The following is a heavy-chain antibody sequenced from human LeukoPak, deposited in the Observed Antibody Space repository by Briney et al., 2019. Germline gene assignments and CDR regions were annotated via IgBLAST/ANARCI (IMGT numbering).Heavy chain of an antibody. CDR2: ISGSGGST. CDR1: GLTFSSYA. V-gene: IGHV3-23*01. J-gene: IGHJ4*02. CDR3: AKVKAAAGTKHSGYFDY. D-gene: IGHD6-13*01. Sequence: GGSLRLSCAASGLTFSSYAMSWVRQAPGKGLEWVSAISGSGGSTHYADSVKGRFTISRDNSKNTLYLQMNSLRAEDTAVYYCAKVKAAAGTKHSGYFDYWGQGTLVTVSS.